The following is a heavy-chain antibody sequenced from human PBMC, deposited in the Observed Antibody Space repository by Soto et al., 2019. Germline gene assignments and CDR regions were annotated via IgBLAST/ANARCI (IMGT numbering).Heavy chain of an antibody. CDR2: IYPGDSDT. CDR1: GYSFTSHW. CDR3: ARIVLTARPYYYYGMDV. Sequence: GQSLQIRYKVSGYSFTSHWIGWVRQMPGKGLELMGIIYPGDSDTRYRPSFQGQVTISADKSISTAYLQWNSLKASDTAMYYCARIVLTARPYYYYGMDVWGQGTTVTVSS. V-gene: IGHV5-51*01. J-gene: IGHJ6*02. D-gene: IGHD6-6*01.